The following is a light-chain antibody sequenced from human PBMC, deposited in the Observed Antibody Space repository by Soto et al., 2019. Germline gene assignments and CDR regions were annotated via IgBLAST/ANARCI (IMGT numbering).Light chain of an antibody. J-gene: IGLJ2*01. CDR3: CSYVGSSILVV. CDR1: SSDVGGYNY. Sequence: QSALTQPASVSGSPGQSIAISCTGTSSDVGGYNYVSWYQQHPGKAPKLVIYAVTNRPSGVSNRFSGSKSGNTASLTISGLQAEDEADYYCCSYVGSSILVVFGGGTKLTVL. V-gene: IGLV2-14*01. CDR2: AVT.